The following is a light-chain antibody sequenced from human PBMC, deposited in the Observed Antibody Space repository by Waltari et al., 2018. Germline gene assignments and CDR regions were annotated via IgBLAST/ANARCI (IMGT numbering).Light chain of an antibody. J-gene: IGKJ4*01. Sequence: DIQMTQSPSSLSASVGDRVTITCRASQSISSYLNWYQQKPGKAPKLLIYAASSLQSGVPSRFSGSGSGTDFTLTINSLQPEDFATYYCQQSSSTPRTFGGGTKVEIK. CDR1: QSISSY. CDR3: QQSSSTPRT. CDR2: AAS. V-gene: IGKV1-39*01.